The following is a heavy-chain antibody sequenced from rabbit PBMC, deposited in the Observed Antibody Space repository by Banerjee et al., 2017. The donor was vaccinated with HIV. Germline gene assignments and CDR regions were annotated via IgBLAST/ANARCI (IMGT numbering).Heavy chain of an antibody. Sequence: QEQLEESGGDLVKPEGSLTLTCTASGFSFSSGYGMCWVRQAPGKGLEWIACIGGGSTGSTYYASWAKGRFTISRTSSTTVTLQMTSLTAADTATYFCARAGYAGYGLNLWGPGTLVTVS. J-gene: IGHJ4*01. CDR2: IGGGSTGST. CDR3: ARAGYAGYGLNL. V-gene: IGHV1S45*01. CDR1: GFSFSSGYG. D-gene: IGHD7-1*01.